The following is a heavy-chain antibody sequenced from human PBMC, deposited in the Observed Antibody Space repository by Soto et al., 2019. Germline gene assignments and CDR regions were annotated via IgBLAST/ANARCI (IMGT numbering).Heavy chain of an antibody. J-gene: IGHJ3*02. CDR3: ARNQWLVFDAFDI. CDR2: IKKDGSEK. V-gene: IGHV3-7*01. CDR1: GFSFSTYW. Sequence: GGSLRLSCAASGFSFSTYWMSWVRQAPGKGLEWVANIKKDGSEKYYVDSVKGRFTISRDNAKNSLYLQMNSLRAEDTAVYYCARNQWLVFDAFDIWGQGTMVTVSS. D-gene: IGHD6-19*01.